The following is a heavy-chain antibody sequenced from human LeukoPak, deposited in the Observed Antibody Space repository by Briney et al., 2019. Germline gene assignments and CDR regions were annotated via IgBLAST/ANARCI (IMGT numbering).Heavy chain of an antibody. D-gene: IGHD2-15*01. CDR3: ARHTGCSGGSCYSFWSDP. Sequence: SETLSLTCTVSGGSISSYYWSWIRQPPGKGLEWIGYIYTSGSTNYNPSLKSRVTISVDTSKNQFSLKLSSVTAADTAVYYCARHTGCSGGSCYSFWSDPWGQGTLVTVSS. CDR2: IYTSGST. J-gene: IGHJ5*02. CDR1: GGSISSYY. V-gene: IGHV4-4*09.